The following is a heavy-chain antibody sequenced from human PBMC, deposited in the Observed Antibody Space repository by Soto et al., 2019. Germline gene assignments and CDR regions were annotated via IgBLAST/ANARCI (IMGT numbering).Heavy chain of an antibody. CDR3: ARLVVKPPMVRVARDYYYYGMDV. CDR1: GGSISSSSYY. CDR2: IYYSGST. V-gene: IGHV4-39*01. Sequence: SETLSLTCTVSGGSISSSSYYWGWIRQPPGKGLEWIGSIYYSGSTYYNPSLKSRVTISVDTSKNQFSLKLSSVTAADTAVYYCARLVVKPPMVRVARDYYYYGMDVWGHGTTVTVSS. D-gene: IGHD3-10*01. J-gene: IGHJ6*02.